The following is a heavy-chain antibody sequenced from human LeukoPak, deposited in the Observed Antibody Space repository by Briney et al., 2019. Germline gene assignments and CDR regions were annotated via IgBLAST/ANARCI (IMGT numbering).Heavy chain of an antibody. D-gene: IGHD1-26*01. CDR3: ARDSGGSLDY. V-gene: IGHV3-30-3*01. Sequence: PGGSLRLSCAASGFTFSSYAMHWVRQAPGKGLEWVAVISYDGSNKYYADSVKGRFTISRDNSKNTLYLQMNSLRAEDTAVYYCARDSGGSLDYWGQGTLVTVSS. CDR2: ISYDGSNK. CDR1: GFTFSSYA. J-gene: IGHJ4*02.